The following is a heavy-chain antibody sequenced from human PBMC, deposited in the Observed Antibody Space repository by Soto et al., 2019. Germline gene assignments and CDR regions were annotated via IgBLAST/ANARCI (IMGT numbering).Heavy chain of an antibody. CDR3: ATNYGSGYRAFDF. D-gene: IGHD3-10*01. J-gene: IGHJ4*02. Sequence: SVKVSCKASGYTFTGYYMHWVRQAPGLGLEWLGRINPILSMSNYAQYFQGRVTITADKSTSTAYMELSSLRSDDTAMYYCATNYGSGYRAFDFWGQGALVTVSS. CDR2: INPILSMS. V-gene: IGHV1-69*02. CDR1: GYTFTGYY.